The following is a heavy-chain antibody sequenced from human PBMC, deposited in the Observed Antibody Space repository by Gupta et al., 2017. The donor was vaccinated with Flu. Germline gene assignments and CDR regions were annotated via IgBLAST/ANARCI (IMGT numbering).Heavy chain of an antibody. CDR3: TSSIRDYDNY. D-gene: IGHD3-22*01. J-gene: IGHJ4*02. CDR1: GITFSGSD. V-gene: IGHV3-73*01. Sequence: EVQLVESGGGLVQPGGSLKLSCAASGITFSGSDMHWVRQASGKGLEWVGRIRSKANSYATAYAASVKGRFTISRDDSKNTAYLQMNSLKTEDTAVYYCTSSIRDYDNYWGQGTLVTVSS. CDR2: IRSKANSYAT.